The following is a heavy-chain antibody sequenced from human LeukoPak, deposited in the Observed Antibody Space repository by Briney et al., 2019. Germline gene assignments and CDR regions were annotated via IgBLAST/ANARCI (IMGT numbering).Heavy chain of an antibody. CDR2: IFHSGST. Sequence: PSETLSLTCTVSGGSISSNNWWSWVRQSPEKGLQWIGEIFHSGSTNYNPSLKSRVTISVDKSKNQLSLKLTSVTAADTAVYYCARELITKADAFDIWGQGTMVTVSS. V-gene: IGHV4-4*02. J-gene: IGHJ3*02. CDR1: GGSISSNNW. D-gene: IGHD1-20*01. CDR3: ARELITKADAFDI.